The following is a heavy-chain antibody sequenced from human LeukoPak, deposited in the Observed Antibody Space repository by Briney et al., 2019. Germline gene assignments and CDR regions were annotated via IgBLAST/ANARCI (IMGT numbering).Heavy chain of an antibody. CDR2: ISGSGGST. CDR3: AKGTKQELLIRYYFGY. V-gene: IGHV3-23*01. Sequence: PGGSLRLSCAASGFTFSSYAMSWVRQAPGKGLEWVSAISGSGGSTYYADSVKGRFTISRDNSKNTLYLQMNSLRAEDTAVYYCAKGTKQELLIRYYFGYWGQGTLVTVSS. J-gene: IGHJ4*02. D-gene: IGHD3-10*01. CDR1: GFTFSSYA.